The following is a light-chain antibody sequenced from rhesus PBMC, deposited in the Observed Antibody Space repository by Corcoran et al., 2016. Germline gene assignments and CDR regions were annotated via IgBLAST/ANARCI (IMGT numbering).Light chain of an antibody. Sequence: EIVMTQSPATLSLSPGETATISFRTSPSVSSKLAWYQQKPGQAPRLLIYGASSRATGIPDRFSGSGSGKDFTLTISSLEAEEFAVYYWQETSNLWTFGQGTKVEIK. V-gene: IGKV3-31*02. J-gene: IGKJ1*01. CDR2: GAS. CDR1: PSVSSK. CDR3: QETSNLWT.